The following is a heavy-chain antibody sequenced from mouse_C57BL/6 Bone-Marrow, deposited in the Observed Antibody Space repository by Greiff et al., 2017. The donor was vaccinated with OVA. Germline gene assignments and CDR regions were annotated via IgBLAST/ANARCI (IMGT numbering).Heavy chain of an antibody. V-gene: IGHV1-42*01. D-gene: IGHD1-1*01. CDR2: INPSTGGT. Sequence: VQLQQSGPELVKPGASVKISCKASGYSFTGYYMNWVKQSPEKSLEWIGEINPSTGGTNYNQKFKAKATLTVDKSSSTAYMPLKSLTSEDSAVYYCARETSYYGRAWFAYWGQGTLVTVSA. CDR3: ARETSYYGRAWFAY. CDR1: GYSFTGYY. J-gene: IGHJ3*01.